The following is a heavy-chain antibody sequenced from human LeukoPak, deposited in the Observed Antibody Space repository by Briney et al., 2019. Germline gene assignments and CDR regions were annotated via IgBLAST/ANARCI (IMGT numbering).Heavy chain of an antibody. V-gene: IGHV4-38-2*02. CDR3: ASPPPADLGYYYYYMDV. Sequence: SETLSLTCTVSGYSISSGYYWGWIRQPPGKGLEWIGSIYHSGSTYYNPSLKSRVTISVDTSKNQFSLKLSSVTAADTAVYYCASPPPADLGYYYYYMDVWGKGTTVTVSS. CDR1: GYSISSGYY. J-gene: IGHJ6*03. D-gene: IGHD3-3*01. CDR2: IYHSGST.